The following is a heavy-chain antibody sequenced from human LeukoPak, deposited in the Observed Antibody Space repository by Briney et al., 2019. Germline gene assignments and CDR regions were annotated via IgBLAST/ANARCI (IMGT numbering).Heavy chain of an antibody. CDR3: ARLYSSSSGKAFDI. D-gene: IGHD6-6*01. CDR1: GFTFSSYE. CDR2: ISSGRTI. Sequence: GGSLRLSCAASGFTFSSYEMNWVRQAPGKGLEWVSYISSGRTIYYADSVKGRFTISGDNAKNSLYLQMNSLRAEDTAVYYCARLYSSSSGKAFDIWGQGTMVAVSS. V-gene: IGHV3-48*03. J-gene: IGHJ3*02.